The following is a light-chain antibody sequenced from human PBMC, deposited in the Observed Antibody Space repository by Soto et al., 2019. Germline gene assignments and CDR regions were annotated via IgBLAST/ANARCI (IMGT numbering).Light chain of an antibody. V-gene: IGKV1-39*01. CDR1: QTIDKH. CDR3: QQSSDTPPYT. CDR2: TTS. J-gene: IGKJ2*01. Sequence: DTQMTQFPSSLSASVGDRVTITCRASQTIDKHLNWYQQKPGKAPLLLIHTTSNLQSGVPSRFSGSGSGTEFTLTIRSLQPEDFGTYFCQQSSDTPPYTFCQGTKLEI.